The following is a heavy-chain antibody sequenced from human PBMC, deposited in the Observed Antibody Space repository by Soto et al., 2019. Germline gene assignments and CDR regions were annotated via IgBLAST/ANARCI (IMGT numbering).Heavy chain of an antibody. D-gene: IGHD2-15*01. CDR2: INSDGSST. CDR1: GFTFSSYW. Sequence: QPGGSLRLSCAASGFTFSSYWMHWVRQAPGKGLVWVSRINSDGSSTSYADSVKGRFTISRDNAKNTLFLQMNSLRAEDTAVYYCARDDVLCDGGRCYGVPLDVWGKGTTVTVSS. CDR3: ARDDVLCDGGRCYGVPLDV. J-gene: IGHJ6*04. V-gene: IGHV3-74*01.